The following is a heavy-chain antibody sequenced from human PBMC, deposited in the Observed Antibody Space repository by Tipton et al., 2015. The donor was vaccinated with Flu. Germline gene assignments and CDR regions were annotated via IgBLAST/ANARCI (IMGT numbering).Heavy chain of an antibody. CDR3: ARDGLGKYGMDV. Sequence: SLRLSCAASGFTFSSYGMHWVRQAPGKGLEWVAVIWYDGSNKYYADSVKGRFTISRDNSKNTLYLQMNSLRAEDTAVYYCARDGLGKYGMDVWGQRPTVAVSS. CDR2: IWYDGSNK. D-gene: IGHD3-10*01. V-gene: IGHV3-33*01. J-gene: IGHJ6*02. CDR1: GFTFSSYG.